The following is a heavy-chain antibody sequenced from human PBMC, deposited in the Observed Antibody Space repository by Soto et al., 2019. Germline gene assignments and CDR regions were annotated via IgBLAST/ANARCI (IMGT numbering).Heavy chain of an antibody. CDR3: AKDPVEVEWWPPGGMDV. CDR1: GFTFSSYW. V-gene: IGHV3-23*01. CDR2: IKQDGSGGST. Sequence: GGSLRLSCAASGFTFSSYWVSWVRQPQGKGLEWVANIKQDGSGGSTYYADSVKGRFTISRDNSKNTLYLQMNSLRAEDTAVYYCAKDPVEVEWWPPGGMDVWGQGTTVTVSS. D-gene: IGHD2-15*01. J-gene: IGHJ6*02.